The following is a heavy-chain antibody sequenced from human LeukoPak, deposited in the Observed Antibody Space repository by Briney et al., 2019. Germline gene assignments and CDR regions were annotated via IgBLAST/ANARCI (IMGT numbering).Heavy chain of an antibody. D-gene: IGHD3-3*01. CDR3: AKGLSYSKYYDFWSGSGTFDY. CDR2: ISGSGGST. Sequence: PGGSPRLSCAASGFTFSSYAMSWVRQAPGKGLEWVSAISGSGGSTYYADSVKGRFTISRDNSKNTLYLQMNSLRAEDTAVYYCAKGLSYSKYYDFWSGSGTFDYWGQGTLVTVSS. V-gene: IGHV3-23*01. CDR1: GFTFSSYA. J-gene: IGHJ4*02.